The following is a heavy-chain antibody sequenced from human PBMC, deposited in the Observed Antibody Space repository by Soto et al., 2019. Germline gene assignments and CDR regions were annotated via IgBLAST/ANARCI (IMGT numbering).Heavy chain of an antibody. CDR1: GRSFIGYY. J-gene: IGHJ6*02. D-gene: IGHD3-10*01. V-gene: IGHV4-34*01. CDR3: ARVSGIYYYGMDV. Sequence: SETLSLTCAVYGRSFIGYYCSWISHPPGKGMEWIGEINHSGSTNYNPSLKSRVTISVDTSKNQFSLKLSSVTAADTAVYYCARVSGIYYYGMDVWGQGTTVTVSS. CDR2: INHSGST.